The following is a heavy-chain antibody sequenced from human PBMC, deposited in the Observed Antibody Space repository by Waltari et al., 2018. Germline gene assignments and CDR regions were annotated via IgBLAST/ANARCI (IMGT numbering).Heavy chain of an antibody. J-gene: IGHJ6*03. CDR3: AKDTATVNYYYMDV. CDR2: INHSGST. V-gene: IGHV4-34*01. CDR1: GGSFSGYY. D-gene: IGHD4-17*01. Sequence: QVQLQQWGAGLLKPSETLSLTCAVYGGSFSGYYWSWIRQPPGKGLEWIGEINHSGSTNYNPSLKSRVTISVDTSKNQFSLKLSSVTAADTALYYCAKDTATVNYYYMDVWGKGTTVTVSS.